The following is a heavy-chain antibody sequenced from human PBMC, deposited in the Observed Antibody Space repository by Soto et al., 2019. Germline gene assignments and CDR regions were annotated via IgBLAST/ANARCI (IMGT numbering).Heavy chain of an antibody. Sequence: GGSLRLSCGAAGISVSEYWMQWVRRVGGKGMLWVSRISVNGRDTTYADSVNGRFPISRDNAKKSLYLQMDSLTADDTAVYYCARGGASVTTPFDYWGQGTQVTVSS. J-gene: IGHJ4*02. CDR1: GISVSEYW. CDR3: ARGGASVTTPFDY. CDR2: ISVNGRDT. D-gene: IGHD4-17*01. V-gene: IGHV3-74*03.